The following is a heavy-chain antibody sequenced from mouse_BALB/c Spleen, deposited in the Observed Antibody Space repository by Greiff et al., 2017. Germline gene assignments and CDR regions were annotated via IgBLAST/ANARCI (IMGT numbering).Heavy chain of an antibody. V-gene: IGHV7-3*02. CDR2: IRNKANGYTT. J-gene: IGHJ1*01. Sequence: EVQGVESGGGLVQPGGSLRLSCATSGFTFTDYYMSWVRQPPGKALEWLGFIRNKANGYTTEYSASVKGRFTISRDNSQSILYLQMNTLRAEDSATDYCARDHYYGYGGYFDVWGAGTTVTVCS. CDR1: GFTFTDYY. D-gene: IGHD1-2*01. CDR3: ARDHYYGYGGYFDV.